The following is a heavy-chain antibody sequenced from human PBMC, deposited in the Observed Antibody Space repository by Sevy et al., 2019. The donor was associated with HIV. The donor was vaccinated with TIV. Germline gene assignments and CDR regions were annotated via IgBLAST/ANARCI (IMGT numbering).Heavy chain of an antibody. D-gene: IGHD6-19*01. CDR2: IKEDGSEK. CDR1: GLTFSNYW. J-gene: IGHJ4*02. Sequence: GGSLRLSCVVSGLTFSNYWMTWVRQAPGKGLEWVANIKEDGSEKYYLSSVKDRFTISRDNAKNSLFLQMNSLRVDDTGVYYCATGAGLWGQGTLVTVSS. V-gene: IGHV3-7*01. CDR3: ATGAGL.